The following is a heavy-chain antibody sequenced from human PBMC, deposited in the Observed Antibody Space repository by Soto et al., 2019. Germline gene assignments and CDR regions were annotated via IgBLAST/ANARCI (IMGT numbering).Heavy chain of an antibody. CDR1: GGSISSGDYY. Sequence: PSETLSLTCTVSGGSISSGDYYWSWIRQPPGKGLEWIGYIYYSGSTYYNPSLKSRVSISVDTSKNQFSLKLNSVTAADTAVYFCAREGAASHSYYYGTDVWGQGATVTVSS. CDR3: AREGAASHSYYYGTDV. CDR2: IYYSGST. V-gene: IGHV4-30-4*01. D-gene: IGHD3-16*01. J-gene: IGHJ6*02.